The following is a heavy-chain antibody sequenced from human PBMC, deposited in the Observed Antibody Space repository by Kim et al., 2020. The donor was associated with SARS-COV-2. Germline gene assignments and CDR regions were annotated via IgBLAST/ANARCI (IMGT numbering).Heavy chain of an antibody. CDR1: GGSISSYY. J-gene: IGHJ4*02. CDR2: IYYSGST. Sequence: SETLSLTCTVSGGSISSYYWSWIRQPPGKGLEWIGYIYYSGSTNYNPSLKSRVTISVDTSKNQFSLKLSSVTAADAAVYYCARRALGYCSGGSCYSGFDYWGQGTLVTVSS. D-gene: IGHD2-15*01. CDR3: ARRALGYCSGGSCYSGFDY. V-gene: IGHV4-59*08.